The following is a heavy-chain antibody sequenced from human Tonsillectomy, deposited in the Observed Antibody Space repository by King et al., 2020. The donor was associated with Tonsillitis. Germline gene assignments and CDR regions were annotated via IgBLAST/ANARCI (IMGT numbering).Heavy chain of an antibody. V-gene: IGHV2-5*01. CDR1: GFSLSTSGVA. Sequence: TLKESGPTLVKPTQTLTLTCTFSGFSLSTSGVAVGWIRQPPGNALEWLALIYWNDDKRYSPSLKNRLTITKDTFKNQVVLRMTNMDPVDTAAYYCAHRPTAAYNWSSGTFDIWGQGTMVTVPS. CDR3: AHRPTAAYNWSSGTFDI. D-gene: IGHD1-20*01. J-gene: IGHJ3*02. CDR2: IYWNDDK.